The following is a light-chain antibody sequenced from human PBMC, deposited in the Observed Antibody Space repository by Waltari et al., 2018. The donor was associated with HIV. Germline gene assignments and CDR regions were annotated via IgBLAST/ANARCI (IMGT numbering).Light chain of an antibody. V-gene: IGKV3-15*01. J-gene: IGKJ3*01. CDR3: QQYDNWPPGT. CDR1: PSVSKS. Sequence: EIVMTQSPATLSVSPGARATLSCRTSPSVSKSLAWYQQKPGQAPRLPIYDASTRATGIPARFSGSGSGTVFTLTVSSLQTDDFAVYYCQQYDNWPPGTFGPGTRVEVK. CDR2: DAS.